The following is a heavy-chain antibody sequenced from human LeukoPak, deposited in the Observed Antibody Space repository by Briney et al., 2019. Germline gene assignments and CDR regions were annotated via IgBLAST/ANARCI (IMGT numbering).Heavy chain of an antibody. CDR2: INHSGST. CDR3: ARDSDVVVVAANNWFDP. Sequence: SETLSLTCAVYGGSFSGYYWSWIRQPPGKGLEWIGEINHSGSTNYNPSLKSRVTISVDTSKNQFSLKLSSVTAADTAVYYCARDSDVVVVAANNWFDPWGQGTLVTVSS. CDR1: GGSFSGYY. V-gene: IGHV4-34*01. D-gene: IGHD2-15*01. J-gene: IGHJ5*02.